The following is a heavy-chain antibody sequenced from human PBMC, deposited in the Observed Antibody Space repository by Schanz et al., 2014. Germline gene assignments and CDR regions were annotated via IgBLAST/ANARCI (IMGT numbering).Heavy chain of an antibody. CDR2: FVPRLRVA. V-gene: IGHV1-69*02. D-gene: IGHD3-16*01. CDR3: ATIGVNDYWRFGLDL. Sequence: QVQLVQSGAEVKKPGSSVKVSCKASGGPLQSYTFSWVRQAPGQGLEWMGRFVPRLRVALYAQNFRGRVTITADSSTSTAYMELKSLRSADTAVYYCATIGVNDYWRFGLDLWGQGTTVTVSS. CDR1: GGPLQSYT. J-gene: IGHJ6*02.